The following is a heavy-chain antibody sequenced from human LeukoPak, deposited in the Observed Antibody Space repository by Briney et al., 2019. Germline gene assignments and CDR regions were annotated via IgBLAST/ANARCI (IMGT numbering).Heavy chain of an antibody. J-gene: IGHJ4*02. CDR2: INHSGST. CDR3: ARLGGSGWSY. CDR1: GGSFSGYY. V-gene: IGHV4-34*01. Sequence: SETLSLTCAVYGGSFSGYYWSWIRQPPGKGLEWIGEINHSGSTNYDPSLKSRVTISVDTSKNQFSLKLSSVTAADTAVYYCARLGGSGWSYWGQGTLVTVSS. D-gene: IGHD6-19*01.